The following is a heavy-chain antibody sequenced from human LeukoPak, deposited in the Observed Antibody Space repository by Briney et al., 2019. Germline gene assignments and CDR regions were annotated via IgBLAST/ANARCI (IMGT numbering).Heavy chain of an antibody. Sequence: GGSLRLSCAASGFTFSSYGMHWVRQAPGKGLEWVAVISYDGSNKYYADSVKGRFTISRDNSKNTLYLQMNSLRAEDTAVYYCARAMRRWLQLGSYFDYWGQGTLVTVSS. CDR1: GFTFSSYG. V-gene: IGHV3-30*03. D-gene: IGHD5-24*01. CDR2: ISYDGSNK. J-gene: IGHJ4*02. CDR3: ARAMRRWLQLGSYFDY.